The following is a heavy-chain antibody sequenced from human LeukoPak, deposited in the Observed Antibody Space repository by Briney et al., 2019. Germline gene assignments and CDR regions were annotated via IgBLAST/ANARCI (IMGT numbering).Heavy chain of an antibody. D-gene: IGHD2-2*01. CDR3: ARGRTGAAALDF. CDR1: GGSFSGHY. J-gene: IGHJ4*02. V-gene: IGHV4-34*01. CDR2: STHSGST. Sequence: SETLSLTCAVYGGSFSGHYWTWIRQAPGKGLEGIGESTHSGSTNYNPSLKSRVTISVDTSKNQFSLKLTSMTAADTAVYHCARGRTGAAALDFWGPGTLVTVSS.